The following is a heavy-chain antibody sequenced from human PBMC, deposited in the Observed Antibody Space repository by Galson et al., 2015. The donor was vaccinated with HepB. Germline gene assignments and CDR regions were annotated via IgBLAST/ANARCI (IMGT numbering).Heavy chain of an antibody. CDR1: GFTISSYA. Sequence: SLRLSCAASGFTISSYAMTWVRQAPGKGLEWVSTITGSGDNTNYADSVKGRFTISRDNSKNTLFLQMNSLRADDTAVYFCAKHFEGVLTAFDIWGQGTMVTVSS. CDR2: ITGSGDNT. CDR3: AKHFEGVLTAFDI. V-gene: IGHV3-23*01. D-gene: IGHD3-3*01. J-gene: IGHJ3*02.